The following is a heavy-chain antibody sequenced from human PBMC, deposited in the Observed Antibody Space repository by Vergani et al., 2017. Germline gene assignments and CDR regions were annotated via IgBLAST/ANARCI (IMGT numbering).Heavy chain of an antibody. CDR1: GYSFTSYW. Sequence: EVQLVQSGAEVKKPGESLKISCKGSGYSFTSYWIGWVRQMPGKGLEWMGIIYPGDSDTRYSPSFQGQVTISADKSISTAYLQWSSLKASDTAMYYCARSVVPAARDYYYYYMDVWGKGTTVTVSS. V-gene: IGHV5-51*03. CDR2: IYPGDSDT. CDR3: ARSVVPAARDYYYYYMDV. D-gene: IGHD2-2*01. J-gene: IGHJ6*03.